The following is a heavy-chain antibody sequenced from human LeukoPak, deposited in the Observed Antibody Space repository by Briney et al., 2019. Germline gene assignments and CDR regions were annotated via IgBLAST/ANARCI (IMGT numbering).Heavy chain of an antibody. V-gene: IGHV3-30*02. J-gene: IGHJ4*02. Sequence: GGSLRLSCAASGFTFSSYGMHWVRQAPGKGLEWVAFIRYDVSNKYYADSVKGRFTISRDNSKNTLYLQMNSLRAEDTAVYYCAKGYDYVWGSCVYWGQGTLVTVSS. D-gene: IGHD3-16*01. CDR2: IRYDVSNK. CDR1: GFTFSSYG. CDR3: AKGYDYVWGSCVY.